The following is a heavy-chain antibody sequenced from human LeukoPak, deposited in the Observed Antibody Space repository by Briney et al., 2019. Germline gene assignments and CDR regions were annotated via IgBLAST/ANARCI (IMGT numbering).Heavy chain of an antibody. J-gene: IGHJ6*02. CDR1: GYTLTELS. CDR2: FDPEDGET. D-gene: IGHD6-13*01. CDR3: ATVLSSSWYSGGMDV. V-gene: IGHV1-24*01. Sequence: ASVKVSCKVSGYTLTELSMHWVRQAPGKGLEWMGGFDPEDGETIYAQKFQGRVTMTEDTSTDTAYMELGSLRSEDTAVYYCATVLSSSWYSGGMDVWGQGTTVTVSS.